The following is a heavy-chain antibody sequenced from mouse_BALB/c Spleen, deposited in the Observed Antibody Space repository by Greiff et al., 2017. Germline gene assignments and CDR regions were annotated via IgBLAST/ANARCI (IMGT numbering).Heavy chain of an antibody. D-gene: IGHD2-1*01. CDR1: GFTFSSFG. Sequence: EVNVVESGGGLVQPGGSRKLSCAASGFTFSSFGMHWVRQAPEKGLEWVAYISSGSSTIYYADTVKGRFTISRDNPKNTLYLQMSSLRSEDTAMYYCARGGGNYYAMDYWGQGTSVTVSS. V-gene: IGHV5-17*02. CDR3: ARGGGNYYAMDY. J-gene: IGHJ4*01. CDR2: ISSGSSTI.